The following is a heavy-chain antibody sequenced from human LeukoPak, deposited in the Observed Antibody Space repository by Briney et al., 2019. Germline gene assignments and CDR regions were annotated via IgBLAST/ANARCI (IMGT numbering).Heavy chain of an antibody. D-gene: IGHD2-15*01. CDR1: GFTFSSYA. J-gene: IGHJ4*02. Sequence: GGSLRLSCAASGFTFSSYAMSWVRQAPGKGLEWVSAISGSGGSTYYADSVKGRFTISRDNSKNTLYLQMNSLRAEDTAVYYCAKAHCSGGSCYQYYFDYWGQGTLVTVSS. V-gene: IGHV3-23*01. CDR3: AKAHCSGGSCYQYYFDY. CDR2: ISGSGGST.